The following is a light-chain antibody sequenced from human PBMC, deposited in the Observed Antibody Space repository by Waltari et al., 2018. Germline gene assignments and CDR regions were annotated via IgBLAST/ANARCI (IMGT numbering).Light chain of an antibody. Sequence: SYELTQPPSVSVSPGQTARITCSGDRLGNKYVSWYQQKSGQSPVLVNYQHNRRPSGIPERFSGSNSGDTATLTIRGSQALEEAGFYCQTWDRASAVFGGGTKLTVL. J-gene: IGLJ3*02. CDR1: RLGNKY. CDR2: QHN. V-gene: IGLV3-1*01. CDR3: QTWDRASAV.